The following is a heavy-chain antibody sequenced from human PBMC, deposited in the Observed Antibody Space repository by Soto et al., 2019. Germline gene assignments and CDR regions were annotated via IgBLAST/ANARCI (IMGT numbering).Heavy chain of an antibody. CDR3: ARDEAAAVAVPITVCFDP. CDR2: ISAYNGNT. D-gene: IGHD6-13*01. J-gene: IGHJ5*02. Sequence: QVQLVQSGAEVKKPGASVKVSCKASGYTFTSYGISWVRQAPGQGLEWMGWISAYNGNTNYAQKLQGRVTMTTDTSTSTAYMELRSLRSDDTAVYYCARDEAAAVAVPITVCFDPWGQGTLVTVSS. CDR1: GYTFTSYG. V-gene: IGHV1-18*01.